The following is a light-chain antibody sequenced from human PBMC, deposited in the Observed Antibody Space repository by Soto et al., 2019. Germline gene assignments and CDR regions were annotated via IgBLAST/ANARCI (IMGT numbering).Light chain of an antibody. CDR1: QDIKNY. CDR3: QQYDNLPLT. CDR2: DAS. Sequence: DIQMTQSPSSLSASVGDRVTITCQASQDIKNYLNWYQQKSGKAPKLLIYDASDLETGVPSRFSGSGSGTDFTFTINSLQPEDIATYYCQQYDNLPLTFGGGNKV. V-gene: IGKV1-33*01. J-gene: IGKJ4*01.